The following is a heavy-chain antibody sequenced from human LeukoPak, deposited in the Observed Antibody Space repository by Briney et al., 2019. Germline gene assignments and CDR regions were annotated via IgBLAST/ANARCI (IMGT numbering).Heavy chain of an antibody. J-gene: IGHJ6*02. D-gene: IGHD2-2*01. CDR3: AREVGVVPAAILITYGMDV. Sequence: GGSLRLSCAASGFTFSSYAMHWVRQAPGKGLEWVAVISYDGSNKYYTDSVKGRFTISRDNSKNTLYLQMNSLRAEDTAVYYCAREVGVVPAAILITYGMDVWGQGTTVTVSS. V-gene: IGHV3-30*04. CDR1: GFTFSSYA. CDR2: ISYDGSNK.